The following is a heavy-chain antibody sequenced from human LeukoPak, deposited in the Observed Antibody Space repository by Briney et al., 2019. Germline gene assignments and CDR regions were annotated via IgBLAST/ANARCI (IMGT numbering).Heavy chain of an antibody. CDR1: GITFTSYY. Sequence: ASVKVSCKASGITFTSYYIHWVRQAPGRGLEWMGKINPSGTITTYAPKYQGRVTVTQDTSTNTVYMELSSLRSDDTAVYYCALIAPPHNWGQGTLVTASS. J-gene: IGHJ4*02. D-gene: IGHD6-13*01. CDR2: INPSGTIT. V-gene: IGHV1-46*01. CDR3: ALIAPPHN.